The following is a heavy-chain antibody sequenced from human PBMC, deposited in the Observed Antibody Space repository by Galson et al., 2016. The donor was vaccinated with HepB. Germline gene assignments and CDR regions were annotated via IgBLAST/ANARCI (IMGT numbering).Heavy chain of an antibody. CDR3: ARSVGRGPAAHFDF. CDR2: ISSSGNII. Sequence: SLRLSCAASGFSFRNYAMHWVRQAPGTGLEWVSYISSSGNIIYCADSVEGRFTISRDNAKNSLYLQMYSLRAEDTAVYYCARSVGRGPAAHFDFWGQGTLVTVSS. V-gene: IGHV3-48*03. J-gene: IGHJ4*02. D-gene: IGHD2-2*01. CDR1: GFSFRNYA.